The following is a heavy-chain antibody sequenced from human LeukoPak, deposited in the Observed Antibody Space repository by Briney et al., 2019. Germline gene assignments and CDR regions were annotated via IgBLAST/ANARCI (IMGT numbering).Heavy chain of an antibody. Sequence: GGSLRPSCAASGFTFSSYWMSWVRQAPGKGLEWVANIKQDGSEKYYVDSVKGRFTISRDNAKNSLYLQMNSLRAEDTAVYYCATDASSSSNWFDPWGQGTLVTVSS. J-gene: IGHJ5*02. CDR1: GFTFSSYW. V-gene: IGHV3-7*01. D-gene: IGHD6-13*01. CDR2: IKQDGSEK. CDR3: ATDASSSSNWFDP.